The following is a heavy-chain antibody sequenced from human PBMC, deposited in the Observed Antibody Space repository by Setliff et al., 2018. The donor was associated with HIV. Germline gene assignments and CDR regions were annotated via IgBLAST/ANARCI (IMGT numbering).Heavy chain of an antibody. CDR3: ARGGRWPS. V-gene: IGHV3-7*04. CDR1: GFNFRDSW. CDR2: ISPDESER. J-gene: IGHJ5*02. Sequence: LSLSCSTSGFNFRDSWMSWLRLAPGKGLEWVANISPDESERYSVDSVKGRFTISRDNAKNSLYLQMNRLRDEDTAVYYCARGGRWPSWGQGTLVTVSS. D-gene: IGHD3-16*01.